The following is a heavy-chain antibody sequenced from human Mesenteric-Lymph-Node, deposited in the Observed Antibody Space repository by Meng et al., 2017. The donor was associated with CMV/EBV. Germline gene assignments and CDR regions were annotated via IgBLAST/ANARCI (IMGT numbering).Heavy chain of an antibody. CDR1: GYNFTNYY. CDR3: ATSVRFLEWLLFDY. D-gene: IGHD3-3*01. Sequence: ASAQVSSKASGYNFTNYYMHWVRQPPGQGLEWMGIINPNGGSTSYAQKFQGRVTMIRDTSTNTAYMELSSLRSEDTAVYYCATSVRFLEWLLFDYWGQGTLVTVSS. CDR2: INPNGGST. V-gene: IGHV1-46*01. J-gene: IGHJ4*02.